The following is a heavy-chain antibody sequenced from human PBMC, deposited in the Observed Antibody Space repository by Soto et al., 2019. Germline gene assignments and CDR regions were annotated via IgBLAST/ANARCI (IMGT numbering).Heavy chain of an antibody. Sequence: ASVKVSCKASGYTFTSYGINWVRQATGQGLEWMAWMNPNNGNAGFAQKFRGRVTMTRNTSISTAYMELSSLTSDDTAVYYCARGKMDIAEAGLWGQETLLTVSS. V-gene: IGHV1-8*01. CDR3: ARGKMDIAEAGL. CDR1: GYTFTSYG. CDR2: MNPNNGNA. D-gene: IGHD6-19*01. J-gene: IGHJ4*02.